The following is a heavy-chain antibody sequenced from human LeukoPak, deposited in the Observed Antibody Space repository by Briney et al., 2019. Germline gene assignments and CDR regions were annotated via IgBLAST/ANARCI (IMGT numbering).Heavy chain of an antibody. Sequence: GGSLRLSCAASGFTFSSYAMHWVRQAPGKGLERVAVISYDGSNKYYADSVKGRFTISRDNSKNTLYLQMNSLRAEDTAVYYCARDPGVVVTAIYFDYWGQGTLVTVSS. CDR1: GFTFSSYA. CDR3: ARDPGVVVTAIYFDY. CDR2: ISYDGSNK. J-gene: IGHJ4*02. D-gene: IGHD2-21*02. V-gene: IGHV3-30*04.